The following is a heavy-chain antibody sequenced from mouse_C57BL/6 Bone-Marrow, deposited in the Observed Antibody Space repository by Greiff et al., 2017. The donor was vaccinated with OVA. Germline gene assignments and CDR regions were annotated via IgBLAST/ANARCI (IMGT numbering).Heavy chain of an antibody. V-gene: IGHV3-6*01. Sequence: VQLKESGPGLVKPSQSLSLTCSVTGYSITSGYYWNWIRQFPGNKLEWMGYISYDGSNNYNPSLKNRISITRDTSKNQFFLKFNSVTTEDTATYYCARDYGSTLWYFDVWGTGTTVTVSS. J-gene: IGHJ1*03. CDR3: ARDYGSTLWYFDV. CDR2: ISYDGSN. D-gene: IGHD1-1*01. CDR1: GYSITSGYY.